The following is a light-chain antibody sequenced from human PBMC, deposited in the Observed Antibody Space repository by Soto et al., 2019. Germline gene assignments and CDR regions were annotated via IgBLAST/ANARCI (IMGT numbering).Light chain of an antibody. J-gene: IGKJ1*01. CDR1: QSVSSD. CDR2: GAS. V-gene: IGKV3-15*01. Sequence: MVMTQSPATLSVSPGERATLSCRADQSVSSDVAWYQQKPGQAPRLLIYGASTRATGIPARFSGSGSGTEFSLTISSLESEDSAVYYCQHYNNGWAFGQGTKVEIK. CDR3: QHYNNGWA.